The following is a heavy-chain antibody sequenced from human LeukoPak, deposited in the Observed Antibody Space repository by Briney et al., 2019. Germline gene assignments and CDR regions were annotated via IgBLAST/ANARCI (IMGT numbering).Heavy chain of an antibody. CDR1: GFTFSSYE. D-gene: IGHD6-6*01. Sequence: PGGSLRLSCAASGFTFSSYEMNWVRQAPGKGLEWDSYISSSGSTIYYADSVNGRFTISRDNAKNSLYLQMNSLRAEDTSVCYYEREYRGSSGNVFDSWGQGALVTVSS. J-gene: IGHJ4*02. CDR3: EREYRGSSGNVFDS. V-gene: IGHV3-48*03. CDR2: ISSSGSTI.